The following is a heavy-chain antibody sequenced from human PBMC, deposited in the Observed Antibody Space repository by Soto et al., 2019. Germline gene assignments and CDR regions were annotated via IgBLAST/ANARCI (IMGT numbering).Heavy chain of an antibody. Sequence: EVQLVESGGGLVQPGGSLRLSCAASGFTFSSYDMHWVRQATGKGLEWVSAIGTAGDTYYPGSVKGRFTISRENAKNSFYLQMNSLRAGDTAVYYCARASYAADYFDYWGQGTLVTVSS. CDR2: IGTAGDT. D-gene: IGHD1-26*01. CDR1: GFTFSSYD. V-gene: IGHV3-13*01. J-gene: IGHJ4*02. CDR3: ARASYAADYFDY.